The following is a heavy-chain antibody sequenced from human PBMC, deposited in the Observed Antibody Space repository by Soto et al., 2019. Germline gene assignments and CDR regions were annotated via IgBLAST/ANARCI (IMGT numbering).Heavy chain of an antibody. CDR1: GFTISSYA. CDR2: ISGSGSPT. V-gene: IGHV3-23*01. Sequence: GGSLRLSCAASGFTISSYAMTWVRQARGRGLEWVSAISGSGSPTYYADSVKGRFTISRDNSKNTLYLQMNSLRADDTAVYYCARDMSGGTYNYYYGMDVWRQGTTVTVSS. J-gene: IGHJ6*02. CDR3: ARDMSGGTYNYYYGMDV. D-gene: IGHD1-26*01.